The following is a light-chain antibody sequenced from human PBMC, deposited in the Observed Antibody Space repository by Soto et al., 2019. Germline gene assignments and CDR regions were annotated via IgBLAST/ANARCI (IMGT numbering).Light chain of an antibody. CDR1: QSVYSN. Sequence: EIVMTQSPATLSVSPGERATLSCRASQSVYSNLAWYQQKPGQPPRLLIYGASTRATGIPARFSGSGSGTEFTLTISSLQSEDFAVYYCQQYNKWHLTFGGGTKVEVK. V-gene: IGKV3-15*01. CDR3: QQYNKWHLT. J-gene: IGKJ4*01. CDR2: GAS.